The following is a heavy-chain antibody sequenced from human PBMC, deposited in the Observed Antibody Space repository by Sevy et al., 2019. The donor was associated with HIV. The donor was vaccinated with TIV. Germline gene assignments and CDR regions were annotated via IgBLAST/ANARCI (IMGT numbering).Heavy chain of an antibody. CDR1: GFTFSSYW. V-gene: IGHV3-74*01. Sequence: GGSLRLSCAASGFTFSSYWMHWVRQAPGKGLVWVSRIKSDGSSAIYADSVKGRFTISKDNAKNTLDLQMNSLRAEDTAIYYCTRDRGXVTTXXXMXVWGKXTTVTVSS. CDR2: IKSDGSSA. CDR3: TRDRGXVTTXXXMXV. D-gene: IGHD4-17*01. J-gene: IGHJ6*03.